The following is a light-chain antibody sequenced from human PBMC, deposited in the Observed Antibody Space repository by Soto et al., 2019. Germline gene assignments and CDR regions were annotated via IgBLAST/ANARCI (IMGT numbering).Light chain of an antibody. CDR2: GES. V-gene: IGKV3-15*01. Sequence: EIVSTQSPATLSVSPGGRSTLSCRASQSISDTLAWYQQNTGQAPRLIIHGESTRATGFPDRFSGSGSGTDFTLTISSLQSEELAVYYCQQYNNWPWTVGQGTKVDIK. CDR1: QSISDT. J-gene: IGKJ1*01. CDR3: QQYNNWPWT.